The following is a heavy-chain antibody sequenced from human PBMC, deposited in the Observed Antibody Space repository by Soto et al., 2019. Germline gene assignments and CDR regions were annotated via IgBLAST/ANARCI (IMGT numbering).Heavy chain of an antibody. CDR2: IYYSGST. Sequence: SETLSLTCTVSGGSISSYYWSWIRQPPGKGLEWIGYIYYSGSTNYNPSLKSRVTISVDTSKNQFSLKLSSVTAAETAVYYCAKKLVYGYYYGMDVWGQVTTVTVSS. CDR1: GGSISSYY. J-gene: IGHJ6*02. CDR3: AKKLVYGYYYGMDV. V-gene: IGHV4-59*12. D-gene: IGHD3-10*01.